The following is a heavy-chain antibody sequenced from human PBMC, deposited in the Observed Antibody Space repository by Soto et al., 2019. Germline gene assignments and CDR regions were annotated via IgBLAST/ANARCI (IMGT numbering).Heavy chain of an antibody. V-gene: IGHV4-59*08. CDR2: IYYSGST. J-gene: IGHJ4*02. CDR3: VRHYKGTRSVDY. Sequence: PSETLSLTCTVSGGSISDYYWSWIRQPPGKGLEWIGYIYYSGSTNYNPSLRSRVTISVDTSKNQFSLKLSSVIAADTAVYYCVRHYKGTRSVDYWGQGTLVTVSS. D-gene: IGHD3-10*01. CDR1: GGSISDYY.